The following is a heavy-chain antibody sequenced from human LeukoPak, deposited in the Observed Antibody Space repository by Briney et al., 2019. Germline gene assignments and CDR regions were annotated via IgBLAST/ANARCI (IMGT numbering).Heavy chain of an antibody. J-gene: IGHJ4*02. CDR1: GFTFSDYY. V-gene: IGHV3-11*04. D-gene: IGHD7-27*01. CDR2: ISSSGKTM. CDR3: ARESNWVVDY. Sequence: PGGSLRLSCAASGFTFSDYYMSWIRQAPGKGLEWVSYISSSGKTMYYADSVKGRLTISRDNAKNSLYLQMNSLRAEESAVDYCARESNWVVDYWGQGTLVTVSS.